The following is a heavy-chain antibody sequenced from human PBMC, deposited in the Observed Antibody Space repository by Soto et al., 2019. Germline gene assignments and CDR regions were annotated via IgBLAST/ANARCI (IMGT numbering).Heavy chain of an antibody. V-gene: IGHV1-58*02. CDR3: AADPYSYGDFDY. Sequence: SVKVSCTASGFTFTSSAMQWVRQARGQRLEWIGWIVVGSGNTNYAQKFQERVTITRDMSTSTAYMELSSLRSEDTAVYYCAADPYSYGDFDYWGQGTLVTVSS. J-gene: IGHJ4*02. CDR1: GFTFTSSA. CDR2: IVVGSGNT. D-gene: IGHD5-18*01.